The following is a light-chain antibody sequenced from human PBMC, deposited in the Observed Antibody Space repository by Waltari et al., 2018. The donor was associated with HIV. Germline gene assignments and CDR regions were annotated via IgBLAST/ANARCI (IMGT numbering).Light chain of an antibody. CDR3: QQRTTGLGYT. CDR2: DAS. Sequence: EIVLTQSPATLSLSPGERATLSCRSSQIVNNYLAWYQQKSGQAPRLFIYDASNRATGVPARFNGSGSGTDFTLTITSLEPEDVGVYYCQQRTTGLGYTFGQGTKLEIK. CDR1: QIVNNY. V-gene: IGKV3-11*01. J-gene: IGKJ2*01.